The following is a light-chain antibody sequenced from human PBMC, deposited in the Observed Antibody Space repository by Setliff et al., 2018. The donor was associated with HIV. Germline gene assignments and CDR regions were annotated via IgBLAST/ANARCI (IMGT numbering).Light chain of an antibody. Sequence: QSALTQPASVSGSPGQSITISCTGTSTDVGNYNLVSWYQQHPGNAPKVIIYEVNKRPSGVSDRFTGSKSGNTASLTISGLQAEDEADYFCCSYAGGTTFFFVFGPGTKVTVL. CDR1: STDVGNYNL. CDR2: EVN. J-gene: IGLJ1*01. CDR3: CSYAGGTTFFFV. V-gene: IGLV2-23*02.